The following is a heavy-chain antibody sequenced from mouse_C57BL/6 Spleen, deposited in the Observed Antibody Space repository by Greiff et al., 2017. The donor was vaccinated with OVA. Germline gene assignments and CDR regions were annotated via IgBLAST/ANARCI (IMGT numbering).Heavy chain of an antibody. J-gene: IGHJ3*01. Sequence: VKLQQSGAELVKPGASVKLSCKASGYTFTSYWMHWVKQRPGRGLEWIGRIDPNSGGTKYNEKFKSKATLTVDKPSSTAYMQLSSLTSEDSAVYCCARKEGWTGSNLAWFAYWGQGTLVTVSA. CDR3: ARKEGWTGSNLAWFAY. D-gene: IGHD2-5*01. CDR1: GYTFTSYW. CDR2: IDPNSGGT. V-gene: IGHV1-72*01.